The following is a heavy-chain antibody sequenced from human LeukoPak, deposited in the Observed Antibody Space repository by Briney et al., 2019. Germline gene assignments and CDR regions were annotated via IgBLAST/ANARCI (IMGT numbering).Heavy chain of an antibody. CDR1: GFTFSSYE. V-gene: IGHV3-48*03. J-gene: IGHJ4*02. Sequence: GGPLRLSCAASGFTFSSYEMNWLRQAPGKGLEWVSYISSSGSTIYYADSVKGRFTISRDNAKNSLYLQMNSLRAEDTAVYYCSLTLRDYYGSGSLSFDYWGQGTLVTVSS. CDR2: ISSSGSTI. D-gene: IGHD3-10*01. CDR3: SLTLRDYYGSGSLSFDY.